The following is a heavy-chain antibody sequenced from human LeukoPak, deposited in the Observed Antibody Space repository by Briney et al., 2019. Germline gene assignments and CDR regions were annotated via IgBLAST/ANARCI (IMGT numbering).Heavy chain of an antibody. D-gene: IGHD3-22*01. J-gene: IGHJ1*01. CDR1: GGTFSSYA. Sequence: SVKVSCRSSGGTFSSYAISWVRRAPGQGLEWVGRIIPILGIANYAQKFQGRVTITADKSTSTAYMELSSLRSEDTAVYYCASSYYYDSSGYPPGQHWGQGTLVTVSS. CDR3: ASSYYYDSSGYPPGQH. CDR2: IIPILGIA. V-gene: IGHV1-69*04.